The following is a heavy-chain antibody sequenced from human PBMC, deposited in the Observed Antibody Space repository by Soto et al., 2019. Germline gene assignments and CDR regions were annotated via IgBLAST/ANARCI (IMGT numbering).Heavy chain of an antibody. Sequence: QITLKESGPTLVKPTQTLTLTCTFSGFSLSTSGVGVGWIRQPPGKALEWLALIYWDDDKRYSPSLKSRLTITKDTSKNQVVLTMTNMDPVDTATYYCADRDSYGRGDDAFDIWGQGTMVTVSS. CDR1: GFSLSTSGVG. V-gene: IGHV2-5*02. CDR3: ADRDSYGRGDDAFDI. D-gene: IGHD5-18*01. J-gene: IGHJ3*02. CDR2: IYWDDDK.